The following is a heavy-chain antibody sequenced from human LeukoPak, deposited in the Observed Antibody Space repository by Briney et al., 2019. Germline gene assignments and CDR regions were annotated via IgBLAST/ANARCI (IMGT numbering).Heavy chain of an antibody. V-gene: IGHV3-66*02. CDR3: ARDLWDATGY. D-gene: IGHD3-3*01. Sequence: GGSLRLSCAVSGFTTNYMSWVRQAPGKGLEWVSVIYSGDTTYYADSVRGRFTISRDISKSTLYLQMNSLRPEDTAVYDCARDLWDATGYWGQGTLVTVSS. CDR1: GFTTNY. J-gene: IGHJ4*02. CDR2: IYSGDTT.